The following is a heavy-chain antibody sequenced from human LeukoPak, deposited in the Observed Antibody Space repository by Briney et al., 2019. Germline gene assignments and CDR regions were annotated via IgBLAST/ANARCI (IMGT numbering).Heavy chain of an antibody. CDR3: ARALTYYYDSSGIGGFDY. V-gene: IGHV3-30-3*01. CDR1: GFPFSNYA. Sequence: GGSLRLSCAASGFPFSNYAMHWVRQAPGKGLEWVAVISYDGSNKYYADSVKGRFTISRDNSKNTLYLQMNSLRAEDTAVYYCARALTYYYDSSGIGGFDYWGQGTLVTVSS. D-gene: IGHD3-22*01. CDR2: ISYDGSNK. J-gene: IGHJ4*02.